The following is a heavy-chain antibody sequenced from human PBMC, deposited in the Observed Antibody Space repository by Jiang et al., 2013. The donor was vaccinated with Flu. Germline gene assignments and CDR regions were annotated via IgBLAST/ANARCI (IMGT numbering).Heavy chain of an antibody. CDR2: VDISSTYI. J-gene: IGHJ4*02. D-gene: IGHD5-12*01. V-gene: IGHV3-21*01. CDR1: GFTFTNRT. Sequence: VQLVESGGGLVKPGGSLRLSCGVSGFTFTNRTVNWVRQAPGKGLEWVSTVDISSTYIFYADSVKGRFTISRDSAKNSVYLQMNSLGVEDTAVYYCATDDGYDLPFDYWGQGTLVIVSS. CDR3: ATDDGYDLPFDY.